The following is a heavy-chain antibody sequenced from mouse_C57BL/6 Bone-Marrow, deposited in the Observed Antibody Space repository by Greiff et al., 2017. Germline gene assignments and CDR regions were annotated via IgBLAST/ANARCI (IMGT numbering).Heavy chain of an antibody. V-gene: IGHV1-82*01. CDR3: ATPYGSSYPWYFDV. Sequence: QVHVKQSGPELVKPGASVKISCKASGYAFSSSWMNWVKQRPGKGLEWIGRIYPGDGGTNYNGKFKGQDTLTAAKSSSTAYMQISSLTSEDSAVYFCATPYGSSYPWYFDVWGTGTTVTVSS. CDR2: IYPGDGGT. D-gene: IGHD1-1*01. J-gene: IGHJ1*03. CDR1: GYAFSSSW.